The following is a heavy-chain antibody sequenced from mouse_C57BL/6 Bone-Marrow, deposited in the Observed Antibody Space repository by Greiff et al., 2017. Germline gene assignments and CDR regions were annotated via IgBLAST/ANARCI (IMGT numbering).Heavy chain of an antibody. J-gene: IGHJ3*01. V-gene: IGHV14-1*01. CDR3: TPRYYGFAY. Sequence: EVQLHQSGAELVRPGASVKLSCTASGFNIKDYYMHWVKQRPDQGLEWIGRIDPEDGDTEYAPTFQGKATMTADTSSNTAYLQLSSLTSEDTAVYYCTPRYYGFAYWGQGTLVTVSA. D-gene: IGHD1-1*02. CDR2: IDPEDGDT. CDR1: GFNIKDYY.